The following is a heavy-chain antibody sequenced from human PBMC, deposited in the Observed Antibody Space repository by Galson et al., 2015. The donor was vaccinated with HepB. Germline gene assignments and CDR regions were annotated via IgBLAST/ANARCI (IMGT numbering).Heavy chain of an antibody. V-gene: IGHV3-23*01. CDR1: GFSFRNYA. J-gene: IGHJ4*02. D-gene: IGHD3-10*01. Sequence: SLRLSCAGAGFSFRNYAMSWVRQAPGKGLEWVSAVSGSGRSTWYAGSVKGRFTVSRDNSKNTLYLQMNSLRAEDTAVYYCARDPPHSGGDYWGQGTLVTVSS. CDR2: VSGSGRST. CDR3: ARDPPHSGGDY.